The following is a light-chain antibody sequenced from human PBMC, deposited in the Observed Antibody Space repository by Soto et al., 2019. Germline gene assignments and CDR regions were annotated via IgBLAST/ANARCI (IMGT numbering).Light chain of an antibody. CDR2: DAS. V-gene: IGKV3-15*01. Sequence: EVVLTQSPATLSVSPGERATLSCRASQSVTTNLAWYQQKPGQSPRLLIHDASTRASGIPARFSGSGSGTDFTLTISRLEPEDFAVYYCQQYGYSPGIVFGPGTKVDIK. CDR1: QSVTTN. J-gene: IGKJ3*01. CDR3: QQYGYSPGIV.